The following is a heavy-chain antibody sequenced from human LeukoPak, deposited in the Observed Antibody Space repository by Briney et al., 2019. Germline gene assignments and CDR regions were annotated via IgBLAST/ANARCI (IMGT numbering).Heavy chain of an antibody. V-gene: IGHV1-2*02. Sequence: ASVKVSCKASGYTFTGYYMHWVRQAPGQGLEWMGWINPTSGGTKYAQKFQGRVTMTRDTSVSTAYMELNTLRSDDTAMYYCARAAGDYGDYDYFYYMDVWGKGTTVTISS. CDR1: GYTFTGYY. D-gene: IGHD4-17*01. CDR2: INPTSGGT. J-gene: IGHJ6*03. CDR3: ARAAGDYGDYDYFYYMDV.